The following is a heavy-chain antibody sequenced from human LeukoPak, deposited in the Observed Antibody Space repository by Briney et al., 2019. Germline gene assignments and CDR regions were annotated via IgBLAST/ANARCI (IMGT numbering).Heavy chain of an antibody. CDR3: TRDSSYGDYSTAFDY. D-gene: IGHD4-17*01. CDR1: GFIFSIYA. CDR2: SGSTT. Sequence: GGSLRLSYGAWGFIFSIYAMTWVRQAPGKGLEWVSSSGSTTDYSDSVKGRFTLSRGNSTNTLYLQMNSLRANDTAVYYCTRDSSYGDYSTAFDYWGQGALVTVSS. V-gene: IGHV3-23*01. J-gene: IGHJ4*02.